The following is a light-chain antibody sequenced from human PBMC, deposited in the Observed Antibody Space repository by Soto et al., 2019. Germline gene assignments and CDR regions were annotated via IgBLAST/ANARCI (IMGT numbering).Light chain of an antibody. CDR2: ST. J-gene: IGLJ3*02. Sequence: QAVVTQEPSLTVSPEGTVTLTCASSTGAVTSGYYPNWFQQKPGQAPRALIYSTRFSGSLLGGKAALTLSGVQPEDEAEYYCLLYYGGAQPWVFGGGTKLTVL. CDR3: LLYYGGAQPWV. V-gene: IGLV7-43*01. CDR1: TGAVTSGYY.